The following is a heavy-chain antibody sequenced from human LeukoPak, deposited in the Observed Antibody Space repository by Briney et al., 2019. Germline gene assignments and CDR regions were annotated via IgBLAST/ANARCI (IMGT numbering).Heavy chain of an antibody. V-gene: IGHV1-18*01. J-gene: IGHJ4*02. CDR1: GYTFTNYG. D-gene: IGHD3-10*01. CDR3: ARDRTITMVRGVITKMVY. Sequence: GASVKVSCKGSGYTFTNYGISWVRQAPGQGLELMRWICAYNGNTNYAQNLQGRVTMTTDTSTSTAYMELRSLRSDDTAVYYCARDRTITMVRGVITKMVYWGQGTLVTVSS. CDR2: ICAYNGNT.